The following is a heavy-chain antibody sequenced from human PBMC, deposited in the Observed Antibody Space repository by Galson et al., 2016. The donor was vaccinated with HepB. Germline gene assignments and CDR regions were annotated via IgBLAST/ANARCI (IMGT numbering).Heavy chain of an antibody. Sequence: CAASGFTFSNYAMHWVRQAPGKGLEWVAVISYDGSNKYYVDSVKGRFTISRDNSKKTLYLQMNSLRAEDTAIYYCARDLPYYDYIWGSYRYEFSFDYWGQGTLVTVSS. V-gene: IGHV3-30-3*01. CDR2: ISYDGSNK. J-gene: IGHJ4*02. D-gene: IGHD3-16*02. CDR3: ARDLPYYDYIWGSYRYEFSFDY. CDR1: GFTFSNYA.